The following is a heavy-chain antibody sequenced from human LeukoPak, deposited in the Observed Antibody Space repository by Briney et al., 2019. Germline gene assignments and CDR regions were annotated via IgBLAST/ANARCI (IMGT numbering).Heavy chain of an antibody. CDR1: GLTISSSG. CDR3: AKDRVAAAGLYYYGMDV. D-gene: IGHD6-13*01. V-gene: IGHV3-23*01. CDR2: ISGSGGST. J-gene: IGHJ6*02. Sequence: GGSLRLSCAASGLTISSSGMSWVRQAPGKGPEWVSAISGSGGSTYYADSVKGRFTISRDNSRNTLFVQMNSLRAEDTAVYYCAKDRVAAAGLYYYGMDVWGQGTTVTVSS.